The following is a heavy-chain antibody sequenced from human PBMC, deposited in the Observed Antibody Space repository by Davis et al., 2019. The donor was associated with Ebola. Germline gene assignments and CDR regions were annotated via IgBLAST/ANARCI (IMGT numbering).Heavy chain of an antibody. J-gene: IGHJ6*04. CDR2: ISYDGSNK. Sequence: GESLKISCAASGFTFSSYAMHWVRQAPGKGLEWVAVISYDGSNKYYADSVKGRFTISRDNAKNSLYLQMNSLRAEDTAVYYCARILNVPPYYYGMDVWGKGTTVTVSS. V-gene: IGHV3-30-3*01. D-gene: IGHD1-1*01. CDR1: GFTFSSYA. CDR3: ARILNVPPYYYGMDV.